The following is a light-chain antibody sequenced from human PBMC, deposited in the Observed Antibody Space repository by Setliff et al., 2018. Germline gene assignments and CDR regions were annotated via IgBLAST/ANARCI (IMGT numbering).Light chain of an antibody. CDR3: NAYTSGTTYV. Sequence: ALAQPASVSGSPGQSITISCSGTSSDVGSYDLVSWYQQHPGKAPKLIIYGVSDRPSGVSNRFSGSKSGNTASLTISGLQTEDEADYYCNAYTSGTTYVFGTGTKVTVL. CDR1: SSDVGSYDL. V-gene: IGLV2-14*03. CDR2: GVS. J-gene: IGLJ1*01.